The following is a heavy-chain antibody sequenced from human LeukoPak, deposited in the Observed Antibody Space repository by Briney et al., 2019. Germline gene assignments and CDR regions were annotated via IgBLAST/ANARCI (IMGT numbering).Heavy chain of an antibody. Sequence: SETLSLTCTVSGGSISSYYWSWIRQPPGKGLEWIGYIYYSGSTNYNPSLKSRVTISVDTSKNQFSLKLSSVTAADTAVYYCARGIGDRFRLQPLIVYWGQGTLVTVSS. CDR1: GGSISSYY. CDR3: ARGIGDRFRLQPLIVY. CDR2: IYYSGST. V-gene: IGHV4-59*01. J-gene: IGHJ4*02. D-gene: IGHD2-21*02.